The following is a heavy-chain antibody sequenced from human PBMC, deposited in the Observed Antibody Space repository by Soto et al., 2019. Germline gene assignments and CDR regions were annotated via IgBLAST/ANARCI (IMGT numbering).Heavy chain of an antibody. Sequence: PSETLSLTCTVSGGSVSSCSYYWSWIRQPPGKGLEWIGYIYYSGSTNYNPSLKSRVTISVDTSKNHVSLKLSYVTAADTAVYYCARVRLELTGPYCFGMDVWGRRTSVTV. J-gene: IGHJ6*04. V-gene: IGHV4-61*01. CDR3: ARVRLELTGPYCFGMDV. CDR1: GGSVSSCSYY. CDR2: IYYSGST. D-gene: IGHD1-7*01.